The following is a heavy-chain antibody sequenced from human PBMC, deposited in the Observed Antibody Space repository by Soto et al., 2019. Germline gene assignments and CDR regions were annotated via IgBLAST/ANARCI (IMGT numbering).Heavy chain of an antibody. CDR1: GYTFTSYG. D-gene: IGHD3-10*01. V-gene: IGHV1-18*01. CDR2: ISAYNGNT. J-gene: IGHJ4*02. Sequence: QVQLVQSGAEVKKPGASVKVSCKASGYTFTSYGISWVRQAPGQGLEWMGWISAYNGNTNYAQKLQGRVTMTTDTXAXAAYMELRSLRSDDAAVYYCARGYRITMVRGELSEYWGQGTLVTVSS. CDR3: ARGYRITMVRGELSEY.